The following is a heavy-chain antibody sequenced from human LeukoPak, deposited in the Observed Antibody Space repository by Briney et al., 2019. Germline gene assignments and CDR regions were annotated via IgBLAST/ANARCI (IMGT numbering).Heavy chain of an antibody. CDR1: GFTFRSYG. CDR2: IWYDGSNK. Sequence: SGGSLRLSCAASGFTFRSYGMHWVRQAPGKGLEWVAVIWYDGSNKYCADSVKGRFTISRDNSKNTLYLEMSSLRAKDTAVYYCARVGSSSSLGFDYWGQGTLVTVSS. J-gene: IGHJ4*02. V-gene: IGHV3-33*01. D-gene: IGHD6-6*01. CDR3: ARVGSSSSLGFDY.